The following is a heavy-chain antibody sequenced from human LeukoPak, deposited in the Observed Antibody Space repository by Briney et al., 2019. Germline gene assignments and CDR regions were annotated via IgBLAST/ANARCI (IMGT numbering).Heavy chain of an antibody. V-gene: IGHV3-7*05. CDR2: IKEDATKT. CDR1: GFTFSRYW. J-gene: IGHJ4*02. CDR3: ARGEAFCDY. Sequence: GESLRLSCAASGFTFSRYWMTWVRQAPGKGLEWVANIKEDATKTYYVDSVKGRFTISRDNAQNSLYLQMNSLTPEDTAVYFCARGEAFCDYWGQGALVTVSS.